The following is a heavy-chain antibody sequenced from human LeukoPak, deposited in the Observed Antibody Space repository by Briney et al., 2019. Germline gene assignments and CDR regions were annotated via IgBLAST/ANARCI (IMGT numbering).Heavy chain of an antibody. D-gene: IGHD2-15*01. J-gene: IGHJ6*03. Sequence: ASVKVSCKASGGTFSSYTISWVRQAPGQGLEWMGRIIPILGIANYAQKFQGRVTITADKSTSTAYMELSSLRSEDTAVYYCASSNCSGGRRYRCYYYYYMDVWGKGTTVTVSS. CDR3: ASSNCSGGRRYRCYYYYYMDV. CDR2: IIPILGIA. V-gene: IGHV1-69*02. CDR1: GGTFSSYT.